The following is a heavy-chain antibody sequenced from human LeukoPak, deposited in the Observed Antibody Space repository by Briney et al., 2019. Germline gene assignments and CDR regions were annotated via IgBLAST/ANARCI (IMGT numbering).Heavy chain of an antibody. CDR2: IIPIFGTA. CDR1: GGTFSSYA. J-gene: IGHJ4*02. Sequence: ASVKVSCKASGGTFSSYAISWVRRAPGQGLEWMGGIIPIFGTANYAQKFQGRVTITADKSTSTAYMELSSLRSEDTAVYYCARVAAYYGSGSYYNLLFDYWGQGTLVTVSS. CDR3: ARVAAYYGSGSYYNLLFDY. V-gene: IGHV1-69*06. D-gene: IGHD3-10*01.